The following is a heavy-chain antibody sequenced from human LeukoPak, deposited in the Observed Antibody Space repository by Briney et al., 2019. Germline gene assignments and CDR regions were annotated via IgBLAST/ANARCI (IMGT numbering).Heavy chain of an antibody. CDR3: ARDGGYCSSTSCYTGASDY. J-gene: IGHJ4*02. D-gene: IGHD2-2*02. Sequence: GGSLRLSCAASGFTFSGYSMNWVRQAPGKGLEWVSYISSSSSTIYYADSVKGRFTISRDNAKNSLYLQMNSLRAEDTAVYYCARDGGYCSSTSCYTGASDYWGQGTLVTVSS. V-gene: IGHV3-48*01. CDR1: GFTFSGYS. CDR2: ISSSSSTI.